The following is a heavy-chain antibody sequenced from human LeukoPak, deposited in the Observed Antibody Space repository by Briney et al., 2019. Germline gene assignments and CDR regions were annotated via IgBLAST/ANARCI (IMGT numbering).Heavy chain of an antibody. CDR2: IYHSGSA. CDR1: GYSISSGYQ. Sequence: SETLSLTCAVSGYSISSGYQWAWIRQSPGKGLEWIGSIYHSGSAHYNPSLKSRVTISVETSKNQFSLKLSSVTAADTAVYYCARARVGYCSSTSCIKSAFDIWGQGTMVTVSS. J-gene: IGHJ3*02. CDR3: ARARVGYCSSTSCIKSAFDI. V-gene: IGHV4-38-2*01. D-gene: IGHD2-2*01.